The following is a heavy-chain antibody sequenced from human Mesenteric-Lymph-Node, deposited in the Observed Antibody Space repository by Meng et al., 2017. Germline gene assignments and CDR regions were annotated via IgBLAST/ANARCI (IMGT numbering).Heavy chain of an antibody. CDR3: AREGSGYAGTWYIGWFDP. CDR2: INPSGGST. D-gene: IGHD6-13*01. V-gene: IGHV1-46*01. CDR1: GYTFINYY. Sequence: ASVKVSCKASGYTFINYYMHWLRQAPGQGLEWMGIINPSGGSTSYAQKFQGRVTMSRDTSTSTVYMELRSLRSEDTAVYYCAREGSGYAGTWYIGWFDPWGQGTLVTVSS. J-gene: IGHJ5*02.